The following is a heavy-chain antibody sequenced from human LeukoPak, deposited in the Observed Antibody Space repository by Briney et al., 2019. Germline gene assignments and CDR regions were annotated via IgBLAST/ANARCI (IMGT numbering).Heavy chain of an antibody. CDR1: GFRFSSYW. V-gene: IGHV3-23*01. CDR2: ISGGGDIT. Sequence: GGSLRLSCAASGFRFSSYWMSWVRQAPGKGLEWVSAISGGGDITYYADSVTGRFTTSRDNSKDTLFLQMHSLRPGDTAVYYCVREDTPATANYWGQGTLVTISS. D-gene: IGHD2-21*02. J-gene: IGHJ4*02. CDR3: VREDTPATANY.